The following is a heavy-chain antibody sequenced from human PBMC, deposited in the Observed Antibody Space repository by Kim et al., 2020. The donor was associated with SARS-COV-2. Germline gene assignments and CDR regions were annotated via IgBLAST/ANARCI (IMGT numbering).Heavy chain of an antibody. CDR2: INQNGGEK. V-gene: IGHV3-7*03. J-gene: IGHJ4*02. D-gene: IGHD6-13*01. Sequence: GGSLRLSCAASGFTFSNCCMTWVRQAPGKGLEWVANINQNGGEKYYVDSVKGRFTISRDNAKNSLYLQMNSLRAEDTAVYYCVRDPTAAGRGGGDYWRQGTLVTVSS. CDR3: VRDPTAAGRGGGDY. CDR1: GFTFSNCC.